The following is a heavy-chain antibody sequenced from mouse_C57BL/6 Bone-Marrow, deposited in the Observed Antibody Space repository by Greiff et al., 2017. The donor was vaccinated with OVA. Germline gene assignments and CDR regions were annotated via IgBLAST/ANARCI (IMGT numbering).Heavy chain of an antibody. Sequence: EVKVVESGGGLVQSGRSLRLSCATSGFTFSDFYMEWVRQAPGKGLEWIAASRNKANDYTTEYSASVKGRFIVSRDTSQSILYLQMNALRAEDTAIYYCARDARGPYGNYRYFDVWGTGTTVTVSS. CDR1: GFTFSDFY. CDR2: SRNKANDYTT. J-gene: IGHJ1*03. V-gene: IGHV7-1*01. CDR3: ARDARGPYGNYRYFDV. D-gene: IGHD2-1*01.